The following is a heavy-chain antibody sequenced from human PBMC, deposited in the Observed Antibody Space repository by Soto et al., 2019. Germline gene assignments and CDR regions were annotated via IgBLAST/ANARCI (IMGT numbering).Heavy chain of an antibody. D-gene: IGHD6-6*01. Sequence: LSLTCSVSGESVSSSTYFWGWIRQPPGKGLEWIGSFYYPGTTYYNPSLKSRVTISADTSKNHFSLTLTSVTATDTAVYYCARHLHYSSSSFSSWGQGTLVTVSS. J-gene: IGHJ5*02. V-gene: IGHV4-39*01. CDR3: ARHLHYSSSSFSS. CDR1: GESVSSSTYF. CDR2: FYYPGTT.